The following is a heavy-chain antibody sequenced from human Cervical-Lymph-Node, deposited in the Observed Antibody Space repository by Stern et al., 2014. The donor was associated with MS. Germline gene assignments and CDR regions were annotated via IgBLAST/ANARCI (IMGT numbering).Heavy chain of an antibody. D-gene: IGHD6-19*01. V-gene: IGHV3-74*02. Sequence: EVQLVQSGGGLVQPGGSLRLSCAASEFTFRTYWMHWVRQVPGKGLVWFSRINNDGSTSYADSLKVRFTISRDNAKNTLYLEMNSLRAEDTAVYYCALDSSGWFGVDSWGQGTLVTVSS. J-gene: IGHJ4*02. CDR2: INNDGST. CDR3: ALDSSGWFGVDS. CDR1: EFTFRTYW.